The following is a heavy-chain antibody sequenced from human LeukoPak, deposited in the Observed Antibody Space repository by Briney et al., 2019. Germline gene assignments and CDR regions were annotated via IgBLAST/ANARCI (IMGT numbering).Heavy chain of an antibody. D-gene: IGHD6-19*01. CDR1: DVSISTYY. J-gene: IGHJ4*02. Sequence: SETLSLTCTVSDVSISTYYWNWIRQPAGKGLEWIGRIYTSGTTNYSPSLKSRITMSVGTSKNQFSLNLSSVTAADTAVYYCARARRPNIAVAGACFDYWGQGILVTVSS. V-gene: IGHV4-4*07. CDR2: IYTSGTT. CDR3: ARARRPNIAVAGACFDY.